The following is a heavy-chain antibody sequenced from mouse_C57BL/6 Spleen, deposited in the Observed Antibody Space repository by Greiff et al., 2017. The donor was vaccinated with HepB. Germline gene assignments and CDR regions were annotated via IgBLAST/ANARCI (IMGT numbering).Heavy chain of an antibody. CDR3: AIYYGSSFPWFAY. CDR1: GYSITSGYY. Sequence: EVKLMESGPGLVKPSQSLSLTCSVTGYSITSGYYWNWIRQFPGNKLEWMGYISYDGSNNYNPSLKNRISITRDTSKNQFFLKLNSVTTEDTATYYCAIYYGSSFPWFAYWGQGTLVTVSA. D-gene: IGHD1-1*01. J-gene: IGHJ3*01. CDR2: ISYDGSN. V-gene: IGHV3-6*01.